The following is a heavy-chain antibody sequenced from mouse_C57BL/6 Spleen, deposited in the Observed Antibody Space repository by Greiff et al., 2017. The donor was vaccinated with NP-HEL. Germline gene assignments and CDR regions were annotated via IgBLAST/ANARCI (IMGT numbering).Heavy chain of an antibody. CDR2: IYPGDGDT. CDR3: ARTLITTVVATGVDYAMDY. CDR1: GYAFSSSW. Sequence: VQLVESGPELVKPGASVKISCKASGYAFSSSWMNWVKQRPGKGLEWIGRIYPGDGDTNYNGKFKGKATLTADKSSSTAYMQLSSLTSEDSAVYFCARTLITTVVATGVDYAMDYWGQGTSVTVSS. J-gene: IGHJ4*01. D-gene: IGHD1-1*01. V-gene: IGHV1-82*01.